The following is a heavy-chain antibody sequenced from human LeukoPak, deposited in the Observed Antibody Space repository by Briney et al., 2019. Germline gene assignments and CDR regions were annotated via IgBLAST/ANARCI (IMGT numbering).Heavy chain of an antibody. Sequence: ASVKVSCKASGYTFTGYYMHWVRQAPGQELEWMGWINPNSGGTNYAQKFQGRVTMTRDTSISTAYMELSRLRSDDTAVYYCARDLGSRGGGPLQQLVQARVLSYWFDPWGQGTLVTVSS. J-gene: IGHJ5*02. CDR1: GYTFTGYY. D-gene: IGHD6-13*01. V-gene: IGHV1-2*02. CDR2: INPNSGGT. CDR3: ARDLGSRGGGPLQQLVQARVLSYWFDP.